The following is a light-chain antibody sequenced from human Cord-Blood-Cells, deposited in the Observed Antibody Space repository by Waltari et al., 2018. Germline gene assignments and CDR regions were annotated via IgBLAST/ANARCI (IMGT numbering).Light chain of an antibody. CDR2: AAS. CDR1: QSISSY. J-gene: IGKJ3*01. Sequence: DIQMTLSQSPLSASVGDRVTITCRASQSISSYLNWYQQKPGKAPKLLIYAASILQSGVPSRFSGSGSWTDFTRTISSLQPEDFATYYCQQSYSTPRTFGPGTKVDIK. CDR3: QQSYSTPRT. V-gene: IGKV1-39*01.